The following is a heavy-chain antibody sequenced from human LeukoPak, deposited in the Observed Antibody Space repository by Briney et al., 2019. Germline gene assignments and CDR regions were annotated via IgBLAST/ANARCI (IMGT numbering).Heavy chain of an antibody. CDR1: GYTFTSYG. CDR3: ARVGTIVVVPAAKSLDY. V-gene: IGHV1-18*01. J-gene: IGHJ4*02. CDR2: ISAYNGNT. Sequence: GASVKVSCKASGYTFTSYGNSRVRQAPGQGLEWMGWISAYNGNTNYAQKLQGRVTMTTDTSTSTAYMELRSLRSDDTAVYYCARVGTIVVVPAAKSLDYWGQGTLVTVSS. D-gene: IGHD2-2*01.